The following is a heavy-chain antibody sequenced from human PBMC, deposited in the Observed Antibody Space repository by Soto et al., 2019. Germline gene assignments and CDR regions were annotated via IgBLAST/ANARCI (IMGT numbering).Heavy chain of an antibody. V-gene: IGHV3-48*01. CDR1: GFTFSSYS. Sequence: GGSLRLSCAASGFTFSSYSMNWVRQAPGKGLEWVSYISSSSSTIYYADSVKGRFTISRDNAKNSLYLQMNSLRAEDTAVYYCARGSTGTTFFLRRSGYEIDYWGQGTLVTVSS. CDR2: ISSSSSTI. J-gene: IGHJ4*02. D-gene: IGHD1-7*01. CDR3: ARGSTGTTFFLRRSGYEIDY.